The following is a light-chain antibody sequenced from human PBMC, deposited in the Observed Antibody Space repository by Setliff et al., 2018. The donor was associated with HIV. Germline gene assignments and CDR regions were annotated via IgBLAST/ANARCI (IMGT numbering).Light chain of an antibody. V-gene: IGLV1-47*01. Sequence: QSALTQPPSASGTPGQRVTISCSGSSSNIGSNYVYWYQQLPGTAPKLLIYRNNQRPSGVPDRFSGFKSGTSASLAISGLRSEDEADYYCAAWDDSLSAYYVFGTGTKVTVL. CDR3: AAWDDSLSAYYV. CDR2: RNN. CDR1: SSNIGSNY. J-gene: IGLJ1*01.